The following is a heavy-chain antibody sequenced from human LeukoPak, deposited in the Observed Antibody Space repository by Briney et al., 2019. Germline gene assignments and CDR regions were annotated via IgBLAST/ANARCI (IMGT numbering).Heavy chain of an antibody. Sequence: TSVKVSCKASGVTFTSSAMQWVRQARGQRLEWIGWIVVGSGNTNYAQKFQERVTITRDMSTSTAYMELSSLRSEDTAVYYCARVVGYSSGRTSDYWGQGTLVTVSS. D-gene: IGHD6-19*01. CDR1: GVTFTSSA. V-gene: IGHV1-58*02. J-gene: IGHJ4*02. CDR3: ARVVGYSSGRTSDY. CDR2: IVVGSGNT.